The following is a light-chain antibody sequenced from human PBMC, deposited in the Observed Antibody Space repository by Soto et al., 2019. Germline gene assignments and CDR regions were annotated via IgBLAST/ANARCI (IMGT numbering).Light chain of an antibody. V-gene: IGKV3-15*01. CDR1: QSVSSK. CDR3: QQYSIWPPT. J-gene: IGKJ1*01. CDR2: DGF. Sequence: EIVMTQSPATLSVSPGEGVTLSCRASQSVSSKLAWYQQKPGQAPRLLIYDGFTRATGISAKFSGSGAGTEFTLTISSLQSEDSAVYCCQQYSIWPPTFGQGPKVEIE.